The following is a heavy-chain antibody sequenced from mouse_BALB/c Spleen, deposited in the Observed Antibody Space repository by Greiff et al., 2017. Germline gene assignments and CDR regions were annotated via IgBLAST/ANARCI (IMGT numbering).Heavy chain of an antibody. V-gene: IGHV1-18*01. CDR3: AREGLLPPSYFDY. CDR1: GYTFTDYN. J-gene: IGHJ2*01. CDR2: INPNYDST. Sequence: VQLKESGGGLVKPGASVKISCKASGYTFTDYNMDWVKQSHGKSLEWIGDINPNYDSTSYNQKFKGKATLTVDKSSSTAYMELRSLTSEDTAVYYCAREGLLPPSYFDYWGQGTTLTVSS. D-gene: IGHD1-1*01.